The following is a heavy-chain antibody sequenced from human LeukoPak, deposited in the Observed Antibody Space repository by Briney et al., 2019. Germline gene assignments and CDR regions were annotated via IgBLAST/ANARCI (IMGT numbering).Heavy chain of an antibody. V-gene: IGHV4-34*01. CDR1: GGSISSGGYS. CDR2: INHSGST. CDR3: ARSVMITFGGVIAYAFDI. J-gene: IGHJ3*02. Sequence: PSETLSLTCAVSGGSISSGGYSWSWIRQPPEKGLEWIGEINHSGSTNYNPSLKSRVTISVDTSKNQFSLKLSSVTAADTAVYYCARSVMITFGGVIAYAFDIRGQGTMVTVSS. D-gene: IGHD3-16*02.